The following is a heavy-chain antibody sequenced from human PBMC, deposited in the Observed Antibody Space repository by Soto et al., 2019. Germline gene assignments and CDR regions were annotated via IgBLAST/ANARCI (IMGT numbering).Heavy chain of an antibody. CDR1: GGTFSSYA. CDR3: ARSLYCSGGSCYSRYFDY. D-gene: IGHD2-15*01. Sequence: QVQLVQSGAEVKKPGSSVKVSCKASGGTFSSYAISWVRQAPGQGLVWMGGIIPIFGTANYAQKFQGRVTITADKSTSTAYMELSSRRSEDTAVYYCARSLYCSGGSCYSRYFDYWGQGTLVTVSS. J-gene: IGHJ4*02. CDR2: IIPIFGTA. V-gene: IGHV1-69*06.